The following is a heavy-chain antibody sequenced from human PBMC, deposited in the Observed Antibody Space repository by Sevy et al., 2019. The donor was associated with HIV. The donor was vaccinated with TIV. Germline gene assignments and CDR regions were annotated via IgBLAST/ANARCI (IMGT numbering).Heavy chain of an antibody. CDR2: FDPEDGET. V-gene: IGHV1-24*01. D-gene: IGHD1-26*01. CDR1: GYTLTELS. Sequence: ASVKVSCKVSGYTLTELSMHWVRQAPGEGLEWMGCFDPEDGETIYAQKFQGRVTMTEDTSTDTAYMELSSLGSDDTAVYYCATTDPIKIVGATRGYYYFMDVWGKGSTVTVSS. J-gene: IGHJ6*03. CDR3: ATTDPIKIVGATRGYYYFMDV.